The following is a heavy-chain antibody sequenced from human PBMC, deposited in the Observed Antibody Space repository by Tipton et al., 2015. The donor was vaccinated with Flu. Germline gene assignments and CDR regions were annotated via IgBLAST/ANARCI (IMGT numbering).Heavy chain of an antibody. D-gene: IGHD3-22*01. Sequence: QVQLVQSGAEVKKPGSSVKVSCKASGGTFSSYAISWVRQAPGQGLEWMGGIIPIFGTANYAQKFQGRVTITADESTSTAYMELSSLRSEDTAVYYCARDQDYYDSSGYYYSPFDPWGQGTLVTVSS. CDR1: GGTFSSYA. J-gene: IGHJ5*02. CDR3: ARDQDYYDSSGYYYSPFDP. CDR2: IIPIFGTA. V-gene: IGHV1-69*12.